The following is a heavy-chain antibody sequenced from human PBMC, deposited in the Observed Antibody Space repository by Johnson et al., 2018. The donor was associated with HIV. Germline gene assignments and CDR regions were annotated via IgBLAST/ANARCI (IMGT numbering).Heavy chain of an antibody. D-gene: IGHD4-17*01. V-gene: IGHV3-11*01. CDR3: ARDLVVRDYGDYTYRRGGAFDI. CDR2: ITGSGSSI. Sequence: QVQLVESGGGLVRPGGSLRLSCVASGFTFSDYYMSCIRQAPGKGLEWVSYITGSGSSIYYADSVTVRFPLSRDHAQNSLYLQMNSLRAEDTAVYYCARDLVVRDYGDYTYRRGGAFDIWGQGTMVTVSS. J-gene: IGHJ3*02. CDR1: GFTFSDYY.